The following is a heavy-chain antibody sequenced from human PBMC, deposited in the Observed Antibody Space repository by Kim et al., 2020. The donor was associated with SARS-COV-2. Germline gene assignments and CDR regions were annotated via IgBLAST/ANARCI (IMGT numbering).Heavy chain of an antibody. D-gene: IGHD3-16*01. CDR2: IWFDGNNK. CDR3: ARDQHGVLDY. Sequence: GGSLRLSCAASGFTFSSFGMSWVRQAPGKGLEWVAVIWFDGNNKYYADYVKGRFTISRDNSKNTLYLEVNSLRAEDTAIYYCARDQHGVLDYWGQGTQVTVSS. V-gene: IGHV3-33*01. J-gene: IGHJ4*02. CDR1: GFTFSSFG.